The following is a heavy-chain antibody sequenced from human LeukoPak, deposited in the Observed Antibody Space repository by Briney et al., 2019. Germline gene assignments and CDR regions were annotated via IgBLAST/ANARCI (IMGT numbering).Heavy chain of an antibody. V-gene: IGHV3-48*01. CDR1: GFTFSGYA. CDR2: ISSSSSTI. CDR3: ARAGYDSSGYWSYYYYGMDV. D-gene: IGHD3-22*01. J-gene: IGHJ6*02. Sequence: GGSLRLSCAASGFTFSGYAMNWVRQAPGKGLEWVSYISSSSSTIYYADSVKGRFTISRDNAENSLYLQMNSLRAEDTAVYYCARAGYDSSGYWSYYYYGMDVWGQGTTVTVSS.